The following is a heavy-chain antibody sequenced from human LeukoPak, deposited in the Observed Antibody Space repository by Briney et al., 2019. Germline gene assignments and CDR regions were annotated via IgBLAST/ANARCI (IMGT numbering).Heavy chain of an antibody. V-gene: IGHV3-30*02. D-gene: IGHD5-12*01. CDR3: ASALGYSGYEKAY. CDR2: IRYDGSNK. Sequence: GGSLRLSCAASGFTFSSYGMHWVRQAPGKGLEWVAFIRYDGSNKYYADSVKGRFTISRDNSKNTLYLQMNSLRAEDTAVYYCASALGYSGYEKAYWGQGTLVTVSS. J-gene: IGHJ4*02. CDR1: GFTFSSYG.